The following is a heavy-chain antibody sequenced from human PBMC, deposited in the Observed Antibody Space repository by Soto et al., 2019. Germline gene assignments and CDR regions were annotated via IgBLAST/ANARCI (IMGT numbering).Heavy chain of an antibody. CDR3: AHRVLRTVFGLVTTTAIYFDF. V-gene: IGHV2-5*02. CDR1: GFSLTTSGVG. J-gene: IGHJ4*02. Sequence: QITLNESGPTVVRPTETLTLTCRFSGFSLTTSGVGVGWIRQSPGKAPEWPALIYWDDDKRYSASLKSRLTITKDTSKNQVVLTVSDLDPTDTATYYCAHRVLRTVFGLVTTTAIYFDFWGQGTQVAVSS. D-gene: IGHD3-3*01. CDR2: IYWDDDK.